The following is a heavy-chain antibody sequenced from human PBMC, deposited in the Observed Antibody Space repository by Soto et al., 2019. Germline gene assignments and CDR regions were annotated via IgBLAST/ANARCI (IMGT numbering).Heavy chain of an antibody. CDR1: GFTFSSYG. J-gene: IGHJ4*02. V-gene: IGHV3-30*18. CDR3: AKDPKGPGNY. Sequence: SLRLSCAASGFTFSSYGMHWVRQAPGKGLEWVAVISYDGSNKYYADSVKGRFTISRDNSKNTLYLQMNSLRAEDTAVYYCAKDPKGPGNYWGQGTLVTVSS. CDR2: ISYDGSNK.